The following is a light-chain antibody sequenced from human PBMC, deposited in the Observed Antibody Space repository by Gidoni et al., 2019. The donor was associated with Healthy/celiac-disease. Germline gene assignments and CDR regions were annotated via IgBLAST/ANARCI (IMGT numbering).Light chain of an antibody. CDR2: GAS. J-gene: IGKJ2*01. V-gene: IGKV3-15*01. Sequence: IVMTQSPATLSVSPGESATLSCRASQSVSSNLAWYQQKPGQAPRLRIYGASTRATGIPARFSGSGSGTEFTLTISSLQSEDFAVYYCQQYNNWPPMYTFGQGTKLEIK. CDR3: QQYNNWPPMYT. CDR1: QSVSSN.